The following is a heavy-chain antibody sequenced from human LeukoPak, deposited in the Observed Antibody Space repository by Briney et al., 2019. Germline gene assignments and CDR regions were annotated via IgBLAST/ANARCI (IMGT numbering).Heavy chain of an antibody. V-gene: IGHV3-30-3*01. CDR2: ISYDGSNK. J-gene: IGHJ6*02. CDR3: ARGPISGSYNRYYYYGMDV. Sequence: PGRSLRLSCAASGFTFSSYAMHWVRQAPGKGLEWVAVISYDGSNKYYADSVKGRFTISRDNSKNTLYLQMNSLRAEGTAVYYCARGPISGSYNRYYYYGMDVWGQGTTVTVSS. CDR1: GFTFSSYA. D-gene: IGHD1-26*01.